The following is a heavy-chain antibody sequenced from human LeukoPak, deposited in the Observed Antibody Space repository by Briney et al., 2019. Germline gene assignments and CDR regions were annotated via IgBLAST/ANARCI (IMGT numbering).Heavy chain of an antibody. Sequence: ASVKVSCKASGYTFTGYYMHWVRQAPGQGLEWMGWINPSSGGTNYAQKFQGRVTMTRDTSISTAYMELSRLRSDDTAVYYCARDPATYYDSSIDYWGQGTLVTVSS. J-gene: IGHJ4*02. V-gene: IGHV1-2*02. CDR2: INPSSGGT. CDR3: ARDPATYYDSSIDY. D-gene: IGHD3-22*01. CDR1: GYTFTGYY.